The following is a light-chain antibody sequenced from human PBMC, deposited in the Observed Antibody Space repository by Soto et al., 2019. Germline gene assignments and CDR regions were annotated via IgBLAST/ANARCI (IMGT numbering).Light chain of an antibody. CDR1: SSDVGAYNY. CDR3: SSYTSSSTPYV. J-gene: IGLJ1*01. V-gene: IGLV2-14*01. CDR2: DVS. Sequence: QSALTQPASVSGSPGQSITISCTGTSSDVGAYNYVSWYQQHPGTAPKLMIYDVSNRPSGVSNRFSGSKYGNTASLTISGLQAEDAADYYCSSYTSSSTPYVFGSGTKVTVL.